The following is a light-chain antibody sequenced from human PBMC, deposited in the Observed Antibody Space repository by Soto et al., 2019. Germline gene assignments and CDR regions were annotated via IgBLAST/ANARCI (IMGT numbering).Light chain of an antibody. CDR1: SSNIGSNY. V-gene: IGLV1-47*01. CDR2: RNN. CDR3: AAWDDSLSGVV. Sequence: QSVLTQPPSASGTPGQRVTISCSGSSSNIGSNYVYWYQQLPGTTPPLLIYRNNQRPSGVPDRFSGSKSGTSASLAISGLRSEDEADYYCAAWDDSLSGVVFGGGTKLTVL. J-gene: IGLJ2*01.